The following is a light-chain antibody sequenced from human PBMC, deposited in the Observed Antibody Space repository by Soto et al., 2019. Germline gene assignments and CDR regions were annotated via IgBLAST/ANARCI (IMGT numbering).Light chain of an antibody. V-gene: IGKV1-9*01. CDR2: GGY. CDR3: QYHNGVPTIT. Sequence: DIXLTQSPYILSASVGDRVXLTXXAIQXVSDXLAWYQHETRNAPNLFIYGGYTLQNGVPSRFSGSGSGTEFSLTITGLQPEDFATYYYQYHNGVPTITFGQGTRLEIK. CDR1: QXVSDX. J-gene: IGKJ5*01.